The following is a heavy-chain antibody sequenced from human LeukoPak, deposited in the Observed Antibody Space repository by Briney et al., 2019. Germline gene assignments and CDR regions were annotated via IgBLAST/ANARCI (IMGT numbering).Heavy chain of an antibody. J-gene: IGHJ6*02. CDR2: IIPILGIA. V-gene: IGHV1-69*02. CDR3: ARGHQPPYYGMDV. CDR1: GGTFSSYT. Sequence: SVKVSCKASGGTFSSYTISWVRQAPGQGLECMGRIIPILGIANYAQKFQGRVTITADKSTSTAYMELNSLRSGDTAVFYCARGHQPPYYGMDVWGQGTTVTVSS.